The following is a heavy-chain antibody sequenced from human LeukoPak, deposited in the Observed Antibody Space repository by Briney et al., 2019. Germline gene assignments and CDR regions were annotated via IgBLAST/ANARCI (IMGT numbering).Heavy chain of an antibody. J-gene: IGHJ5*02. CDR1: GYTFTSYG. Sequence: GASVKVSCKASGYTFTSYGISWVRQAPGQGLEWMGWISAYNGNTNYAQKLQGRVTMTTDTSTSTAYMELRSPRSDDTAVYYCARDPRVISYSSANNWFDPWGQGTLVTVSS. CDR3: ARDPRVISYSSANNWFDP. D-gene: IGHD3-22*01. V-gene: IGHV1-18*01. CDR2: ISAYNGNT.